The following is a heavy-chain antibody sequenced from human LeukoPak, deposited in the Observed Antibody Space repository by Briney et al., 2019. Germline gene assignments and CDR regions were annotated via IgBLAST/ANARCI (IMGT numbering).Heavy chain of an antibody. CDR1: GYSISSGYY. Sequence: PSETLSLTCTVSGYSISSGYYWGWIRQPPGKGLEWIGSIYHSGSTYYNPSLKSRVTISVDTSKNQFSLKLSSVTAADTAVYYCARAALVGATDLDYWGQGTLATVSS. D-gene: IGHD1-26*01. V-gene: IGHV4-38-2*02. J-gene: IGHJ4*02. CDR2: IYHSGST. CDR3: ARAALVGATDLDY.